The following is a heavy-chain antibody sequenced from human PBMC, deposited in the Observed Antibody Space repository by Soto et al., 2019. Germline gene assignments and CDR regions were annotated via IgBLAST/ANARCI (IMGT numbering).Heavy chain of an antibody. V-gene: IGHV4-59*01. J-gene: IGHJ4*02. CDR1: GDSISSFY. D-gene: IGHD2-2*01. CDR2: IFSSGST. Sequence: SETLSLTCTVSGDSISSFYWTWVRQPPGKGLEWVGYIFSSGSTNYNPSLKSRVTISVDTSENQFSLKLTSVTAADTAVYYCARVGYCSSTPCWPIGYFEYWGQGTLVTVSS. CDR3: ARVGYCSSTPCWPIGYFEY.